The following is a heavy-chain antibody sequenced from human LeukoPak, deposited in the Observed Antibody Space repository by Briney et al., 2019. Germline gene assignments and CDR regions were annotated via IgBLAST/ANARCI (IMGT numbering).Heavy chain of an antibody. D-gene: IGHD3-16*01. V-gene: IGHV3-66*01. J-gene: IGHJ6*03. CDR2: IYSGGST. Sequence: PGGSLRLSCAASGFSVSSNYMSWVRQAPGKGLEWVSVIYSGGSTYYADSVKGRFSISRDNSKNTLYLQMNSLRDEDTAVYYCARETSQKGAHYMDVWGKGTTVTISS. CDR3: ARETSQKGAHYMDV. CDR1: GFSVSSNY.